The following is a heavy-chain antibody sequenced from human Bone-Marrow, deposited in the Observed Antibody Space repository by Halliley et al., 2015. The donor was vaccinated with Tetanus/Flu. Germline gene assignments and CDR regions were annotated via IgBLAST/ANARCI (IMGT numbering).Heavy chain of an antibody. V-gene: IGHV1-69*17. CDR3: ARGGVVGAPFDY. J-gene: IGHJ4*02. Sequence: QLVQSGAEVKKPGSSVKVSCRTAGGSFSSYAISWMRQAPGQGLEWMGAIMPLYGIGNYAQKFQGKVTITADTSTRTAYMELSGLRSADTAMYYCARGGVVGAPFDYWGQGTLVTVSS. CDR2: IMPLYGIG. D-gene: IGHD1-26*01. CDR1: GGSFSSYA.